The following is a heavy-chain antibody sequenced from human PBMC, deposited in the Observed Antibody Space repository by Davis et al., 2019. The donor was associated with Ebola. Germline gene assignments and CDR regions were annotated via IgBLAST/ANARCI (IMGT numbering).Heavy chain of an antibody. CDR2: IYYSGST. V-gene: IGHV4-39*01. J-gene: IGHJ5*02. D-gene: IGHD3-3*01. CDR1: AGSISSSSYY. CDR3: ARTTLYDFWSGGGHWFDP. Sequence: SETLSLTCTVSAGSISSSSYYWGWIRQHPGKGLEWIGSIYYSGSTYYNPSLKSRVTISVDTSKNQFSLKLSSVTAADTAVYYCARTTLYDFWSGGGHWFDPWGQGTLVTVSS.